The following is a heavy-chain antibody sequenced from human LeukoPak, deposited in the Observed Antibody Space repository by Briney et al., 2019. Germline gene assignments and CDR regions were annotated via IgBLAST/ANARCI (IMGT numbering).Heavy chain of an antibody. Sequence: GESLKISCKGSGYSFTSYWIGWVRQMPGKGLEWMGTIYPGDSDTRYSPSFQGQVTISADKSTSTAYLQWSSLKASDTAMYYCARRRSHDAFDIWGQGTMVTVSS. CDR1: GYSFTSYW. D-gene: IGHD2-15*01. CDR2: IYPGDSDT. CDR3: ARRRSHDAFDI. J-gene: IGHJ3*02. V-gene: IGHV5-51*01.